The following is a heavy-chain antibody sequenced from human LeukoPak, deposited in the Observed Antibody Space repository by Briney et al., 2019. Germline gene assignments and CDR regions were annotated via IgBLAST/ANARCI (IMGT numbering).Heavy chain of an antibody. J-gene: IGHJ3*02. D-gene: IGHD5-12*01. V-gene: IGHV1-8*01. CDR3: AREMGYDYDAFDI. Sequence: ASVKVSCKASGYTFTSYDINWVRQATGQGLEWMGWMNPNSGNTGYAQKLQGRVTMTTDTSTSTAYMELRSLRSDDTAVYYCAREMGYDYDAFDIWGQGTMVTVSS. CDR1: GYTFTSYD. CDR2: MNPNSGNT.